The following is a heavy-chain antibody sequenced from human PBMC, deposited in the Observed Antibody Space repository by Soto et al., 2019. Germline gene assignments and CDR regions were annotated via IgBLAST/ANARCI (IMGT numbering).Heavy chain of an antibody. CDR3: ARVPDY. V-gene: IGHV1-8*01. CDR1: SYTFTGYD. J-gene: IGHJ4*02. CDR2: MNPNSGNT. Sequence: DSCRASFEGSSYTFTGYDINWVVQATGQGLEWMGWMNPNSGNTGYAQKFQGRVTMTRNTSISTAYMELSSLRSEDTAVYYCARVPDYWGQGTLVTV.